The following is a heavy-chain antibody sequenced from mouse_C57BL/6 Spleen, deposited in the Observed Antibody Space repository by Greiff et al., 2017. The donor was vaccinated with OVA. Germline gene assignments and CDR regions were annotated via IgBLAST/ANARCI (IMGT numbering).Heavy chain of an antibody. V-gene: IGHV3-6*01. Sequence: ESGPGLVKPSQSLSLTCSVTGYSITSGYYWNWIRQFPGNKLEWMGYISYDGSNNYNPSLKNRISITRDTSKNQFFLKLNSVTTEDTATYYCAREGDYDLFDYWGQGTTLTVSS. J-gene: IGHJ2*01. CDR3: AREGDYDLFDY. CDR2: ISYDGSN. CDR1: GYSITSGYY. D-gene: IGHD2-4*01.